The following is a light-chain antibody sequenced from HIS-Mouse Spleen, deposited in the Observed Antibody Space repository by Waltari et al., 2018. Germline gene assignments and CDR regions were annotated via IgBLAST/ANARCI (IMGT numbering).Light chain of an antibody. CDR1: SGSIASNY. J-gene: IGLJ3*02. CDR3: CSYAGSSTLV. V-gene: IGLV6-57*02. Sequence: NFMLTQPHSVSESPGKTVTISCTGSSGSIASNYVQWYQQRPGSAPTTVIYEDNQRPSGVPARFSGSIDSSSNSASLTISGLKTEDEADYYCCSYAGSSTLVFGGGTKLTVL. CDR2: EDN.